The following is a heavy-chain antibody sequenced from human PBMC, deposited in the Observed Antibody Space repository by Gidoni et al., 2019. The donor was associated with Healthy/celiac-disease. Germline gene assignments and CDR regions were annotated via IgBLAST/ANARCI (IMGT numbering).Heavy chain of an antibody. V-gene: IGHV4-39*07. CDR1: GGSISSSSYY. Sequence: QLQLQESGPGLVKPSETLSLTCTVSGGSISSSSYYWGWIRQPPGKGLEWIGSIYYSGSTYYNPSLKSRVTISVDTSKNQFSLKLSSVTAADTAVYYCARDSFYYGSGSYSNWFDPWGQGTLVTVSS. CDR3: ARDSFYYGSGSYSNWFDP. J-gene: IGHJ5*02. CDR2: IYYSGST. D-gene: IGHD3-10*01.